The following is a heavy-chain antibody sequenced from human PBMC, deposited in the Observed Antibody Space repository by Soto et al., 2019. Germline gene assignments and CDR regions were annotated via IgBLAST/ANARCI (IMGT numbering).Heavy chain of an antibody. J-gene: IGHJ4*02. Sequence: SQTLSLTCAISGDSVSSNTAAWNWIRSSPSRGLEWLGRTYYRSNWRHDYAVSVKSRITVNPDTSKNHFSLQLNSVTPDDTAEYYCARGVAGSGFDLWGQGTLVTVS. D-gene: IGHD6-19*01. V-gene: IGHV6-1*01. CDR2: TYYRSNWRH. CDR3: ARGVAGSGFDL. CDR1: GDSVSSNTAA.